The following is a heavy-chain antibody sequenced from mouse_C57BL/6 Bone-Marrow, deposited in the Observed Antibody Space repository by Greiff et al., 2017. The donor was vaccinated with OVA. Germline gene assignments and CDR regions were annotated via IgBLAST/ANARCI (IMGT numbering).Heavy chain of an antibody. CDR2: IYPGSGNT. V-gene: IGHV1-66*01. J-gene: IGHJ2*01. D-gene: IGHD2-1*01. CDR1: GYSFTSYY. CDR3: ARPYGNLVDY. Sequence: QVQLKQSGPELVKPGASVKISCKASGYSFTSYYIHWVKQRPGQGLEWIGWIYPGSGNTKYNEKFKGKATLTADPSSSTASLQLSSLTSEDAAVYYGARPYGNLVDYGGQGTTLTVSS.